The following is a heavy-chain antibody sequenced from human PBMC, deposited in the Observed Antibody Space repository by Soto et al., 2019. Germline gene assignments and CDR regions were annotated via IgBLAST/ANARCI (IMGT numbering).Heavy chain of an antibody. CDR1: GDSISDHY. J-gene: IGHJ3*01. V-gene: IGHV4-59*11. CDR2: IYHTGSS. Sequence: SETLSLTCTVSGDSISDHYWNWIRQPPGRGLEWLGYIYHTGSSSYNPSLKSRVVFSVDPSKNQFSLNLRSVTAADSAMYYCARGMYPHNAFDLWGQGTMVTVSS. CDR3: ARGMYPHNAFDL. D-gene: IGHD2-8*01.